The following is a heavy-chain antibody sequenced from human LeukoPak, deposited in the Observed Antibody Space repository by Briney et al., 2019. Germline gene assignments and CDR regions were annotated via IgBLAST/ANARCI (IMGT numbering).Heavy chain of an antibody. V-gene: IGHV3-23*01. Sequence: GGSLRLSCAASGFTYNSYAMNWVRQAPGKGLEWVSSISGSGSHTYYADSVQGRFTVSRDNSKNTVNLHLNTVRAEDTAVYYCAKERVSSGMMEGVLHMWGQGTTVSVSS. CDR2: ISGSGSHT. D-gene: IGHD2-8*01. J-gene: IGHJ3*02. CDR3: AKERVSSGMMEGVLHM. CDR1: GFTYNSYA.